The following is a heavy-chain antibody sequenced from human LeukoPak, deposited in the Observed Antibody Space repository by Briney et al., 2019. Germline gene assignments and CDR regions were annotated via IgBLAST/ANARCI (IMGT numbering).Heavy chain of an antibody. Sequence: GGSLRLSCAATGFTFDDYGMSWVRQAPGKGLEWVSGINWNGGSTGYADSVKGRFTISRDNAKNSLYLQMNSPRAEDTALYYCARDLSDSSGYYFFDYWGQGTLVTVSS. D-gene: IGHD3-22*01. V-gene: IGHV3-20*04. J-gene: IGHJ4*02. CDR2: INWNGGST. CDR3: ARDLSDSSGYYFFDY. CDR1: GFTFDDYG.